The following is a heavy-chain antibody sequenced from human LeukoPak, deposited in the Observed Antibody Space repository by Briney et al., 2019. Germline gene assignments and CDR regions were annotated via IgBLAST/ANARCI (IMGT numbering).Heavy chain of an antibody. CDR1: GFTFRNYR. CDR2: ISTSSTYI. J-gene: IGHJ4*02. D-gene: IGHD3-16*01. V-gene: IGHV3-21*01. Sequence: GESLRLSCAASGFTFRNYRMNWVRQAAGKGLEWVSSISTSSTYIFYADSVKGRFTISRDNAKNSLYLQMNSLRAEDTAVYYCARDGGFDYWGQGTLVTVSS. CDR3: ARDGGFDY.